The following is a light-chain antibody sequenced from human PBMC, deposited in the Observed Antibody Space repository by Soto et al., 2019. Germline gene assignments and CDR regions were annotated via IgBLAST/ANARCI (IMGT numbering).Light chain of an antibody. CDR2: DVG. Sequence: QSALTQPASVSGSPGQSITISCTGTSSDVGGYNYVSWYQQHPGKAPKLVVYDVGNRPSGVSNRFSGSKSGNTASLTISGLQAEDEADYYCNSYTSSSTYVFGTGTKVTVL. CDR3: NSYTSSSTYV. V-gene: IGLV2-14*01. J-gene: IGLJ1*01. CDR1: SSDVGGYNY.